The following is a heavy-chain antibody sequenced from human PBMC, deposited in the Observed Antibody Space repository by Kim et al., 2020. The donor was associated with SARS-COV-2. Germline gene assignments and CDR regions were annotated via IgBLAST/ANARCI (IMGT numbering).Heavy chain of an antibody. J-gene: IGHJ4*02. V-gene: IGHV3-7*01. CDR3: ARTFVDASGAYYRPLDY. Sequence: GGSLRLSCAASKFTLSSSWMNWVRQAPGKGLEWVANIKQDGSEKYYVDSVKGRFTISRDNAKNSLYLQMNSLRPEDTAVYYCARTFVDASGAYYRPLDYWGQGTLVTVSS. CDR2: IKQDGSEK. CDR1: KFTLSSSW. D-gene: IGHD3-10*01.